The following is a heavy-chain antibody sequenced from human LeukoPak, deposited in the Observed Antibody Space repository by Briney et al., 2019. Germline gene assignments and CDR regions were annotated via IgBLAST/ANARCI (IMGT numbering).Heavy chain of an antibody. V-gene: IGHV3-7*04. Sequence: GGSLRLSCVASEFPFSSYWMTWVRQAPGKGLEWVANIKQDGSKKSYVDSVKGRFTISRDNAKNSLYLQMNSLRAEDTAIYYCTRVGYIDEGIDYWGQGTLVTVSS. CDR3: TRVGYIDEGIDY. CDR2: IKQDGSKK. CDR1: EFPFSSYW. D-gene: IGHD5-24*01. J-gene: IGHJ4*02.